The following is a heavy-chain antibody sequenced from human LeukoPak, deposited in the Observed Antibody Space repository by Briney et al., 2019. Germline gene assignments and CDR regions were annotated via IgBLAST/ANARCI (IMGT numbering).Heavy chain of an antibody. V-gene: IGHV3-11*06. CDR2: ISSSSRST. Sequence: PGGSLRLSCAASGFTFTDYYMSWIRQAPGKGLEWVSYISSSSRSTTYADSVTGRFTISRDNAKNSLYLQMNSLRAEDTAVYYCSGGYDSDYFFYYGMDVWGQGTTVTVSS. J-gene: IGHJ6*02. D-gene: IGHD5-12*01. CDR1: GFTFTDYY. CDR3: SGGYDSDYFFYYGMDV.